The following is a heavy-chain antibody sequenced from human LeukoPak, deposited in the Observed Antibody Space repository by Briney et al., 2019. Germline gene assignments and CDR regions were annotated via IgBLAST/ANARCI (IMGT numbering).Heavy chain of an antibody. V-gene: IGHV3-30-3*01. J-gene: IGHJ1*01. D-gene: IGHD3-16*01. Sequence: GRSLRLSCAASGFTFSSYAMHWVRQAPGKGLEWVAVISYDGSNKYYADSVKGRFTISRDNSKNTLYLQMNSLRAEDTAVYYCARGNLMMGKHWGQGTLVTVSS. CDR2: ISYDGSNK. CDR1: GFTFSSYA. CDR3: ARGNLMMGKH.